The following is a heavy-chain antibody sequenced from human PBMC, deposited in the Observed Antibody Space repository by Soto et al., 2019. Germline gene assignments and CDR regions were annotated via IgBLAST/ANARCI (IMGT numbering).Heavy chain of an antibody. CDR2: ISSSSSYI. J-gene: IGHJ3*02. CDR1: GFTFSSYS. V-gene: IGHV3-21*01. CDR3: ARGPLADAFDI. Sequence: EVQLVESGGGLVKPGGSLRLSCAASGFTFSSYSMNWVRQAPGKGLEWVSSISSSSSYIYYADSVKGRFTISRDNTKNSLYMQMNSVGAEDAAVYYCARGPLADAFDIWGQGTMVTVSS.